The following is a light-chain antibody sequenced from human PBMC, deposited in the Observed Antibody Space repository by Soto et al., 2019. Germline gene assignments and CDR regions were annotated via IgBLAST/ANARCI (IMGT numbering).Light chain of an antibody. CDR1: SSDVGIYNY. CDR2: EVS. Sequence: QSALTQPASVSGSPGQSIAISCTGSSSDVGIYNYVSWYQQHPGKVPKLIIYEVSNRPSGVSNRFSGSKSGNTASLTISGLQAEDEADYYCRSYTTSSTRVFGTGTKVTVL. J-gene: IGLJ1*01. CDR3: RSYTTSSTRV. V-gene: IGLV2-14*01.